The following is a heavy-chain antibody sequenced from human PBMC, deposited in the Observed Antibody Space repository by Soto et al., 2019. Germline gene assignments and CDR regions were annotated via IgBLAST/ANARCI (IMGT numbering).Heavy chain of an antibody. CDR1: GFTFSSYA. V-gene: IGHV3-23*01. CDR3: AKGEYCSGGSCYHYYYYYYGMDV. Sequence: PGGSLRLSCAASGFTFSSYAMSWVRQAPGKGLEWVSAISGSGGSTYYADSVKGRFTISRDNSKNTLYLQMNSLRAEDTAVYYCAKGEYCSGGSCYHYYYYYYGMDVWGQGTTVTVSS. D-gene: IGHD2-15*01. CDR2: ISGSGGST. J-gene: IGHJ6*02.